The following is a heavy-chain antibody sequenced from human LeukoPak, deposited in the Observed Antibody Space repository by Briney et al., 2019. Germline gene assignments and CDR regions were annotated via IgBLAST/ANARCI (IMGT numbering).Heavy chain of an antibody. CDR2: MNPNSGNT. V-gene: IGHV1-8*01. CDR1: GYTFTSYD. D-gene: IGHD3-3*01. J-gene: IGHJ5*02. CDR3: ARGWRIDDFWSGYYTPPNWFDP. Sequence: ASVTVSCTASGYTFTSYDINWVRQAPGQGLEWMGWMNPNSGNTGYAQKFRGRVTITRNTSISTAYMELSSLRSEDTAVYYCARGWRIDDFWSGYYTPPNWFDPWGQGTLVTVSS.